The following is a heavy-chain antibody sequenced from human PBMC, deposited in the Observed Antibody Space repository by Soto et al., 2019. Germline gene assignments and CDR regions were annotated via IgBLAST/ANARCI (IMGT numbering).Heavy chain of an antibody. V-gene: IGHV3-7*01. Sequence: EVQLVESGGGLVQPGGSLRLSCAASGFTFSSYWMSWVRQAPGKGLEWVANIKQDGSEKYYVHSVKGRFTISRDNAKNPMYLQMNSRRAEGTPVYYCARGLYGDYGYYSYYMEVWGKGTTVAVSS. D-gene: IGHD4-17*01. CDR2: IKQDGSEK. CDR1: GFTFSSYW. CDR3: ARGLYGDYGYYSYYMEV. J-gene: IGHJ6*03.